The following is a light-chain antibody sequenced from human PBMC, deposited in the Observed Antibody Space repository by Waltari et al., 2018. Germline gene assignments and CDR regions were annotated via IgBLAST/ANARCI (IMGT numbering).Light chain of an antibody. CDR1: GSNIGAGYD. CDR2: GSS. CDR3: QSYDTSLSVV. V-gene: IGLV1-40*01. J-gene: IGLJ2*01. Sequence: QSVLTQPPSVSGAPGQRVTISCTGSGSNIGAGYDVHWYHHLPRGAPKLLIYGSSSRPLGVPDRFFGSTSGNSASLAIIGLRAEDEADYYCQSYDTSLSVVFGGGTKLTVL.